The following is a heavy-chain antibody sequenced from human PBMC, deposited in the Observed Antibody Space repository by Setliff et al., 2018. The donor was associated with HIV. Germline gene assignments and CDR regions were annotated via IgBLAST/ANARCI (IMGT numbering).Heavy chain of an antibody. CDR2: TNYDESSE. D-gene: IGHD4-4*01. J-gene: IGHJ3*02. CDR3: AKDGDYRNGDYDAFDI. CDR1: GFTFSSYG. V-gene: IGHV3-30*02. Sequence: GGSLRLSCAASGFTFSSYGMHWVRQAPGKGLEWVAFTNYDESSEYYADSVKGRVSISRDNSKNTVDLRMNSLRTEDTAVYYCAKDGDYRNGDYDAFDIWGLGTMVTVSS.